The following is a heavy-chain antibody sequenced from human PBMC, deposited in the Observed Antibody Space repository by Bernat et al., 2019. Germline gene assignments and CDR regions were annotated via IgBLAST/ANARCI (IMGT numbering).Heavy chain of an antibody. Sequence: VQLVESGGGLVKPGGSLRLSCAASGFTFSNAWMSWVRQAPGKGLEWVAVIWYDGSNKYYADSVKGRFTISRDNSKNTLYLQMNSLRAEDTAVYYCARGKAAKSEPFDYWGQGTLVTVSS. CDR1: GFTFSNAW. D-gene: IGHD2-15*01. J-gene: IGHJ4*02. CDR3: ARGKAAKSEPFDY. V-gene: IGHV3-33*08. CDR2: IWYDGSNK.